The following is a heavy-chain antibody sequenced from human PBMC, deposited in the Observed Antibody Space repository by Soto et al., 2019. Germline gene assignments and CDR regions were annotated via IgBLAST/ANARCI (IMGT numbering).Heavy chain of an antibody. CDR2: INPSGGGT. CDR1: GYTFTSYY. D-gene: IGHD3-22*01. CDR3: ARTYYYDSSGYVPFDY. V-gene: IGHV1-46*01. Sequence: WASVKVSCKAPGYTFTSYYMHWVRQAPGQGLEWMGIINPSGGGTSYAQKFQGRVTMTRDTSTSTVYMELSSLRSEDTAVYYCARTYYYDSSGYVPFDYWGQGTLVTVSS. J-gene: IGHJ4*02.